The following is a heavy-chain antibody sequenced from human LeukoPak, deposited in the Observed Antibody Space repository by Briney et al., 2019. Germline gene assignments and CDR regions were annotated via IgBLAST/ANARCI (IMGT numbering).Heavy chain of an antibody. V-gene: IGHV4-59*01. Sequence: KTSETLSLTCTVSGASISSYYWSWIRQPPGKGLEWIGYIYYSGSTNYNPSLKSRVTISVDTSKNQFSLKLSSVTAADTAVYYCAGHSSGPYYYFDYWGQGTLVTVSS. CDR3: AGHSSGPYYYFDY. D-gene: IGHD3-22*01. J-gene: IGHJ4*02. CDR2: IYYSGST. CDR1: GASISSYY.